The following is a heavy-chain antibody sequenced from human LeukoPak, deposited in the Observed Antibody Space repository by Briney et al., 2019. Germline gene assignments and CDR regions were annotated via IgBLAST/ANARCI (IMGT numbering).Heavy chain of an antibody. CDR1: GYTFTSYG. CDR2: ISAYNGNT. J-gene: IGHJ6*03. V-gene: IGHV1-18*01. Sequence: GASVKVSCKASGYTFTSYGISWVRQAPGQGLEWMGWISAYNGNTNYAQKLQGRVTMTTDTSTSTAYMELRSLRSDDTAVYYCARGPHYYDSSGYYPGRGYYYYYMDVWGKGTTVTISS. D-gene: IGHD3-22*01. CDR3: ARGPHYYDSSGYYPGRGYYYYYMDV.